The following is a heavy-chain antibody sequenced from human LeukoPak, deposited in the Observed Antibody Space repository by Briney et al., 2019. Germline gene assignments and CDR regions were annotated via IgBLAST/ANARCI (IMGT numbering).Heavy chain of an antibody. CDR2: IYYSGST. Sequence: SETLSLTCTVPGGSISSHYWSWIRQPPGKGLEWIGYIYYSGSTNYNPSLKSRVTISVDTSKNQFSLKLSSVTAADTAVYYCARLGYYDSTGLDYWGQGTLVTVSS. V-gene: IGHV4-59*11. D-gene: IGHD3-22*01. CDR3: ARLGYYDSTGLDY. J-gene: IGHJ4*02. CDR1: GGSISSHY.